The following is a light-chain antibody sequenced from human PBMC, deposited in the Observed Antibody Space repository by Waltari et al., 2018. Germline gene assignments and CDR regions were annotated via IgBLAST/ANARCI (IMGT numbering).Light chain of an antibody. CDR1: QTVLFNSNDKNY. V-gene: IGKV4-1*01. J-gene: IGKJ3*01. CDR3: QQYYTSPFT. Sequence: DIQMTQSPDSLGVSLGERATINCKSSQTVLFNSNDKNYLAWYQQQPGQPPKLRIYWASTRESGVPDRFSGSGSGTDFTLTISALQAEDVAVYYCQQYYTSPFTFGPGTIVDLK. CDR2: WAS.